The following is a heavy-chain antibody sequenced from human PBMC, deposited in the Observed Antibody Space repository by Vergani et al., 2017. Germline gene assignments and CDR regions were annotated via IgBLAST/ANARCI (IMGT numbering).Heavy chain of an antibody. CDR2: IRDKTYNYAT. V-gene: IGHV3-73*02. Sequence: EVQLVESGGGLVQPGGSLTLSCAASGFTFSLSAMHWVRQTSAKGLEWIGRIRDKTYNYATTYAVSVKGRFIISRDDSKKTAYLQMNRLTIEDTAVYYCTTGAEWELLYYFDYGGQGTLVTVSS. CDR3: TTGAEWELLYYFDY. D-gene: IGHD1-26*01. J-gene: IGHJ4*02. CDR1: GFTFSLSA.